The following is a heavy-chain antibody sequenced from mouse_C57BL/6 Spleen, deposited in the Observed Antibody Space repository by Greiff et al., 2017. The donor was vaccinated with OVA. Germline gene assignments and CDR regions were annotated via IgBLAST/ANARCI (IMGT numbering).Heavy chain of an antibody. CDR1: GFNIKDDY. CDR3: TTGYYYGSSFAY. J-gene: IGHJ3*01. CDR2: IDPENGDT. Sequence: EVKLMESGAELVRPGASVKLSCTASGFNIKDDYMHWVKQRPEQGLEWIGWIDPENGDTEYASKFQGKATITADTSSNTAYLQLSSLTSEDTAVYYCTTGYYYGSSFAYWGQGTLVTVSA. D-gene: IGHD1-1*01. V-gene: IGHV14-4*01.